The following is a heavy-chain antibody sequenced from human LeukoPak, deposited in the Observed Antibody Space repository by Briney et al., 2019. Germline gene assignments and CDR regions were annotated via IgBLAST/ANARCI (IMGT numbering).Heavy chain of an antibody. CDR1: GDSISSSRFY. Sequence: SETLSLTCTVSGDSISSSRFYWAWIRQPPGKGLEWIGSILYTGRTFYNPSLKSRVTISVDTSKNQFSLRLDSVTASDTAVYYCARWDVGATIDYWGQATLVTVST. V-gene: IGHV4-39*01. CDR3: ARWDVGATIDY. J-gene: IGHJ4*02. D-gene: IGHD1-26*01. CDR2: ILYTGRT.